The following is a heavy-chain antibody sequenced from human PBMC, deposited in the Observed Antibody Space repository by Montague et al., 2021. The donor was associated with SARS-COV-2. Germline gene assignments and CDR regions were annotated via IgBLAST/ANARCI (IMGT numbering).Heavy chain of an antibody. CDR3: AIEVGAMVYYHGMDV. CDR1: GGSISSSSYY. Sequence: SETLSLTCTVSGGSISSSSYYWGWIRQPPGKGLEWIGSIYYSGSTYYNPSLKSRVTISVDTSKNQFSLKLSSVTAADTAVYYCAIEVGAMVYYHGMDVWGQGTTVTVSS. CDR2: IYYSGST. D-gene: IGHD1-26*01. J-gene: IGHJ6*02. V-gene: IGHV4-39*01.